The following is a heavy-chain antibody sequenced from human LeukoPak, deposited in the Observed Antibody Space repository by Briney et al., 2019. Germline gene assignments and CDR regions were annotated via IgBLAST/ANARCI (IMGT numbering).Heavy chain of an antibody. CDR3: ARDLFAYYDLLSPLDY. Sequence: ASVTVSCKASGYTCSNYGMGWGRQAPGQRLEWKGWISTSNGHTNYAQKFQGRVTMTTDTSTSTAYMVLRSLRSDDTAVYYCARDLFAYYDLLSPLDYWGQGTLVTVSS. V-gene: IGHV1-18*01. CDR1: GYTCSNYG. CDR2: ISTSNGHT. J-gene: IGHJ4*02. D-gene: IGHD3-3*01.